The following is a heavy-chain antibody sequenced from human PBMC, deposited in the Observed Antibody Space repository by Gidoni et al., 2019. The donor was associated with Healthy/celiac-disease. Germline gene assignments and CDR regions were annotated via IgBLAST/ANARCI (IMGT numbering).Heavy chain of an antibody. D-gene: IGHD3-16*01. CDR3: ARRRGSTTRVDAFDI. CDR1: GFTFSSYA. J-gene: IGHJ3*02. CDR2: ISGSGGST. V-gene: IGHV3-23*01. Sequence: SCAASGFTFSSYAMSWVRQAPGKGLEWVSAISGSGGSTYCADSVKGRFTISRDNSKNTLYLQMNSLRAEDTAVYYCARRRGSTTRVDAFDIWGQGTMVTVSS.